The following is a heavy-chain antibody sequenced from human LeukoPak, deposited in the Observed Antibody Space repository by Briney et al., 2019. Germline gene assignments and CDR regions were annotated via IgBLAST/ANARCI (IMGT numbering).Heavy chain of an antibody. CDR1: GYSFTRNW. CDR3: ARHAFHNDNSDYYFAH. Sequence: GESLKISCKGSGYSFTRNWIGWVRQTPGKGLEWVGLIYPGEFDIRYSPSFQGQVTISADKSISTAYLQWKSLKASDTAMYYCARHAFHNDNSDYYFAHWGQGTLVTVSS. D-gene: IGHD3-22*01. J-gene: IGHJ4*02. V-gene: IGHV5-51*01. CDR2: IYPGEFDI.